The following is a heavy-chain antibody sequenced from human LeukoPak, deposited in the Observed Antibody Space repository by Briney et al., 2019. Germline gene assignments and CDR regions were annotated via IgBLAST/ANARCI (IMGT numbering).Heavy chain of an antibody. J-gene: IGHJ4*02. CDR3: AKRGHCSGGSCFYYFDY. CDR1: GFTFSSYG. D-gene: IGHD2-15*01. V-gene: IGHV3-23*01. CDR2: ISGSGAGT. Sequence: GRSLRLSCAASGFTFSSYGMSWVRQAPGKGLEWVSSISGSGAGTYYADSVKGRFIISRDSSKSTLHLQMNSLRAEDTAIYYCAKRGHCSGGSCFYYFDYWGQGTLVTVSS.